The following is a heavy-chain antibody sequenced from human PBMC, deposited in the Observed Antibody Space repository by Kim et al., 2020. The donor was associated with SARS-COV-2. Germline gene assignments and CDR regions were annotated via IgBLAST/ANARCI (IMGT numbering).Heavy chain of an antibody. CDR1: GGSFSGYY. V-gene: IGHV4-34*01. J-gene: IGHJ4*02. D-gene: IGHD6-13*01. Sequence: SETLSLTCAVYGGSFSGYYWSWIRQPPGKGLEWIGEINHSGSTNYNPSLKSRVTISVDTSKNQFSLKLSSVTAADTAVYYCAREDNHSSWFNWKFDYWGQGTLVTVSS. CDR3: AREDNHSSWFNWKFDY. CDR2: INHSGST.